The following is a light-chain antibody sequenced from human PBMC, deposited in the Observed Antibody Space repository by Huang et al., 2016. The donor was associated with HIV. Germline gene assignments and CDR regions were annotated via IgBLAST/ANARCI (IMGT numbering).Light chain of an antibody. CDR2: GAS. V-gene: IGKV3-15*01. CDR3: QQYNNWPLT. Sequence: EIVMTQSPATLSVSAGERATLSCRASQSVKYDLAWYQQKPGQAPRLLIYGASTRATGSPARFSGSGSGTEFTLTISSMQSEDFAVYYCQQYNNWPLTFGGGTKVEIK. J-gene: IGKJ4*01. CDR1: QSVKYD.